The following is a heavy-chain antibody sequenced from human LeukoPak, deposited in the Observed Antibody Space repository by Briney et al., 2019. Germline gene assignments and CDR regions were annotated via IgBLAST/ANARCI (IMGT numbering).Heavy chain of an antibody. J-gene: IGHJ4*02. CDR3: ARGGDGYNYFDY. Sequence: SETLSLTCAVSGGSISGGNHYWSWIRQPARKGLEWIGRIYNSGTTNYNPSLKSRVTISVDTSKNHFSLKLTSVTAADTAVYYCARGGDGYNYFDYWGRGTLVTVSS. CDR2: IYNSGTT. CDR1: GGSISGGNHY. V-gene: IGHV4-61*02. D-gene: IGHD5-24*01.